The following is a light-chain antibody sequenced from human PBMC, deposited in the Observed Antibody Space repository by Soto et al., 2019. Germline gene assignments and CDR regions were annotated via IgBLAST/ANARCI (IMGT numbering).Light chain of an antibody. CDR3: QQYTHWPSIT. CDR1: QSVGSY. Sequence: EIVMTQSPATLSVSPGERATLSCRASQSVGSYLAWYQQKPGQAPRLLIYGASTRATDIPARFSGSGSGTEFTLTISSLQSEDFEVYSCQQYTHWPSITFGQGTRLEFK. V-gene: IGKV3-15*01. CDR2: GAS. J-gene: IGKJ5*01.